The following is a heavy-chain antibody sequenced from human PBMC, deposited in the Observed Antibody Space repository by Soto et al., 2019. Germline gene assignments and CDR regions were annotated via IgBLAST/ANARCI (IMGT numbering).Heavy chain of an antibody. Sequence: QVQLQESGPGVVKPSQTLSLTCTVSGDSISSAGYYWTWIRQHPVQGLEWIGHVYYSGSTDYNPSLKSRVTISIDTTKNQFSLSLRSATAAATALYFCARDRGFNRNDADYYGMDVWGQGTTVTVSS. J-gene: IGHJ6*02. CDR3: ARDRGFNRNDADYYGMDV. V-gene: IGHV4-31*03. CDR1: GDSISSAGYY. CDR2: VYYSGST. D-gene: IGHD1-1*01.